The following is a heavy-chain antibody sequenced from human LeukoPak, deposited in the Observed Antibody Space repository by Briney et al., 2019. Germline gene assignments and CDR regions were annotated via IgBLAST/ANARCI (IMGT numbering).Heavy chain of an antibody. V-gene: IGHV3-73*01. Sequence: GGSLRLSCAASGFTFSGSAMHWVRQASGKGLEWVGRIRSKANSYATAYAAPVKGRFTISRDDSKNTAYLQMNSLKTEDTAVYYCTSPWEQLDYYYYGMDVWGQGTTVTVSS. D-gene: IGHD6-13*01. CDR1: GFTFSGSA. J-gene: IGHJ6*02. CDR3: TSPWEQLDYYYYGMDV. CDR2: IRSKANSYAT.